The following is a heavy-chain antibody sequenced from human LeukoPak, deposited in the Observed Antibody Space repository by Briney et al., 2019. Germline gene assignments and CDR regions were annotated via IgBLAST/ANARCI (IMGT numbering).Heavy chain of an antibody. CDR2: ISGSGGST. D-gene: IGHD5-18*01. V-gene: IGHV3-23*01. CDR3: ARQYYSYGNAFDI. Sequence: GGSLRLSCAASGFTFSSYAMSWVRQAPGKGLEWVSGISGSGGSTDYADSLKGRFTISRDNSKNTLYLQMNSLRAEDTAVYYCARQYYSYGNAFDIWGQGTMVTVSS. CDR1: GFTFSSYA. J-gene: IGHJ3*02.